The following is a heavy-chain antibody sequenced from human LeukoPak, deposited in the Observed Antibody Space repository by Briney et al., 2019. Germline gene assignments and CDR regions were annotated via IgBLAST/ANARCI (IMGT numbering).Heavy chain of an antibody. V-gene: IGHV1-18*01. CDR1: GYTFTSYV. J-gene: IGHJ5*02. Sequence: ASVKVSCKASGYTFTSYVINWVRQAPGQGLEWMGWISVYNGNTNYAQKLQGRVTMTTDTSTSTAYMELRSLRSDDTAVYYRARQIPAQMPLGSWGRGTLVTVSS. CDR2: ISVYNGNT. D-gene: IGHD2-2*01. CDR3: ARQIPAQMPLGS.